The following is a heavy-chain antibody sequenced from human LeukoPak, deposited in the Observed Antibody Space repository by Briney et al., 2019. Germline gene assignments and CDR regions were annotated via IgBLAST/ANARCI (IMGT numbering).Heavy chain of an antibody. CDR1: GFTFSSYG. CDR3: AKERYYYDSSGYYLDY. J-gene: IGHJ4*02. V-gene: IGHV3-30*02. Sequence: PGGSLRLSCAASGFTFSSYGMHWVRQAPGKGLEWVAFIRYDGSNKYYADSVKGRFTISRDNSKNTLYLQMNSLRAEDTAVYYCAKERYYYDSSGYYLDYWGQGTLVTVSS. CDR2: IRYDGSNK. D-gene: IGHD3-22*01.